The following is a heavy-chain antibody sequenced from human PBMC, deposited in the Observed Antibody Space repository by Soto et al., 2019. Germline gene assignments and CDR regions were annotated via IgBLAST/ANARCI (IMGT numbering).Heavy chain of an antibody. CDR3: ADARGGDSHFDF. J-gene: IGHJ4*02. V-gene: IGHV3-30*03. Sequence: QVKLVESGGGVVQPGRSLRLSCAASGFTFNNYGMHWVRQAPGKGLEWVAMISYDGSYKYYADSVKGRVTISRDTFKDTLYLQMNSLRAEDTAVYYCADARGGDSHFDFWGQGTLVTVAA. CDR2: ISYDGSYK. D-gene: IGHD3-16*01. CDR1: GFTFNNYG.